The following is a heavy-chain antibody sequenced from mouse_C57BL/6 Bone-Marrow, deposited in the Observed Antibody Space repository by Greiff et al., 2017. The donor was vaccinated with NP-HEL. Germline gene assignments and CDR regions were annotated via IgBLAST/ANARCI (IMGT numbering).Heavy chain of an antibody. V-gene: IGHV1-82*01. CDR3: ALITTVVARWN. J-gene: IGHJ3*01. CDR2: IYPGDGDT. Sequence: QVQLQQSGPELVKPGASVKISCKASGYAFSSSWMNWVKQRPGKGLEWIGRIYPGDGDTNYNGKFKGKATLTADKSSSTAYMQLSSLTSEDSAVYFCALITTVVARWNWGQGTLVTVSA. D-gene: IGHD1-1*01. CDR1: GYAFSSSW.